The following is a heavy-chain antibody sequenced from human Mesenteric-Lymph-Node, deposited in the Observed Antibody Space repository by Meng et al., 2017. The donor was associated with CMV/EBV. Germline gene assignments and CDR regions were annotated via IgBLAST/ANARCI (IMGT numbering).Heavy chain of an antibody. CDR2: TYSRSKWYN. J-gene: IGHJ4*02. CDR3: ARVDDRSGWFDC. CDR1: GDCVSSNSAA. Sequence: GDCVSSNSAAWNWIRQSPSRGLEWLGRTYSRSKWYNDYAVSVQSRITINSGTSKNQFSLHLNSVTPEDTAVYYCARVDDRSGWFDCWGQGTLVTVSS. V-gene: IGHV6-1*01. D-gene: IGHD6-19*01.